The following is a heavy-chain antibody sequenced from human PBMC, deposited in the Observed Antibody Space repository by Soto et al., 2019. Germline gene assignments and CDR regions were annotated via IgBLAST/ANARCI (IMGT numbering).Heavy chain of an antibody. D-gene: IGHD4-17*01. CDR3: ARDSHYGGNRWDALDI. Sequence: SQTLSLTCAISGDSVSSNSAAWNWIRQSPSRGLEWLGRTYYRSKWYNDYAVSVKSRITINPDTSKNQFSLQLNSVTPEDTAVYYCARDSHYGGNRWDALDIWGQGKMGTVSS. J-gene: IGHJ3*02. V-gene: IGHV6-1*01. CDR1: GDSVSSNSAA. CDR2: TYYRSKWYN.